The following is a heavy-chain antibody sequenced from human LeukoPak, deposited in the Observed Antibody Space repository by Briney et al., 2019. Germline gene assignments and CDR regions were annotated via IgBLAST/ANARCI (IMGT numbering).Heavy chain of an antibody. J-gene: IGHJ3*02. V-gene: IGHV1-2*02. CDR2: IDPNSGGT. D-gene: IGHD3-22*01. CDR1: GYTFTGYY. Sequence: ASVKVSCKTSGYTFTGYYMHWVRQAPGQGLEWMGWIDPNSGGTNYAQRFQGRVTMTRDTSISTAYMELSRLRSDDSAVYYCARYFYDSSGSSSDAYDIWGQGTMVTVSS. CDR3: ARYFYDSSGSSSDAYDI.